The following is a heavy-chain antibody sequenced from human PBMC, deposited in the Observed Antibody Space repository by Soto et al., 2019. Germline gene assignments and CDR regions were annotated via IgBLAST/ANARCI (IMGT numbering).Heavy chain of an antibody. Sequence: ASVKVSCKASGYTFTSYDINWVRQATGQGLEWMGWMNPNSGNTGYAQKFQGRVTMTRNTSISTAYMELSSLRSEDTAVYYCARGGLVRGFNYYGMDVWGQGTTVTVSS. D-gene: IGHD3-10*01. V-gene: IGHV1-8*01. J-gene: IGHJ6*02. CDR3: ARGGLVRGFNYYGMDV. CDR2: MNPNSGNT. CDR1: GYTFTSYD.